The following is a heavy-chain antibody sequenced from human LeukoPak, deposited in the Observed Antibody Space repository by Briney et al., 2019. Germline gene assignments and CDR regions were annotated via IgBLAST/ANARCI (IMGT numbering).Heavy chain of an antibody. CDR3: AKGGYSRIAGTFDS. V-gene: IGHV3-30*18. Sequence: GGSLRLSCAASGFTFSSYGMHWVRQAPGKGLEWVAVISYGGSKTYYADSVKGRFTISRDNSKNTLYLQMDSLRAEDTAVYYCAKGGYSRIAGTFDSWGQGTLVTVSS. D-gene: IGHD5-12*01. CDR2: ISYGGSKT. CDR1: GFTFSSYG. J-gene: IGHJ4*02.